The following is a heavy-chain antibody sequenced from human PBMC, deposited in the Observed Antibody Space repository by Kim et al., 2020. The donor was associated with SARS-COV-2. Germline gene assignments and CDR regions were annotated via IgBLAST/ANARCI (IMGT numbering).Heavy chain of an antibody. CDR3: ARDLAITLPREEYSGYDWPKWYYYGMDV. Sequence: ASVKVSCKASGYIFTSYAMNWVRQAPGQGLEWMGWINTNTGNPTYAQGFTGRFVFSLDTSVSTAYLQISSLKAEDTAVYYCARDLAITLPREEYSGYDWPKWYYYGMDVWGQGTTVTVSS. V-gene: IGHV7-4-1*02. J-gene: IGHJ6*02. D-gene: IGHD5-12*01. CDR2: INTNTGNP. CDR1: GYIFTSYA.